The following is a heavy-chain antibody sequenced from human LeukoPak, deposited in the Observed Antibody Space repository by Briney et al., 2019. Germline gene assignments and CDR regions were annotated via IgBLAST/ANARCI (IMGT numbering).Heavy chain of an antibody. CDR3: ARESAYAFDY. Sequence: GGSLRLSCAASGFTFSGYSMNWVRQAPGKGLEWVSYISSTSSTLLYTDSVKGRFIISRDNAKNSLYLQMNSLRAGDTAVYYCARESAYAFDYWGQGILVTVSS. J-gene: IGHJ4*02. D-gene: IGHD5-12*01. CDR2: ISSTSSTL. V-gene: IGHV3-48*01. CDR1: GFTFSGYS.